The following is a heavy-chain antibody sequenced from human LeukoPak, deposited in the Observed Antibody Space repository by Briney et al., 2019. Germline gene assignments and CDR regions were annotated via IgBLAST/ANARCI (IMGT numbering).Heavy chain of an antibody. CDR1: GFTFSSYS. V-gene: IGHV3-48*01. Sequence: PGGSLRLSCAASGFTFSSYSMNWVRQAPGKGLEWVSYISSSSSTIYYADSVKGRFTISRDNAKNSLYLQMNSLRAEDTAVYYCARSRLVYYYYMDVWGKGTTVTVSS. CDR2: ISSSSSTI. J-gene: IGHJ6*03. CDR3: ARSRLVYYYYMDV. D-gene: IGHD3-16*01.